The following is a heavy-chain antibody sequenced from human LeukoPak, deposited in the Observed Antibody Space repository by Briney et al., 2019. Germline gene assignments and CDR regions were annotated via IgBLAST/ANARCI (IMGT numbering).Heavy chain of an antibody. D-gene: IGHD4-17*01. CDR1: GGTFSSYA. CDR3: ALTVTTAGTADRWFDP. J-gene: IGHJ5*02. Sequence: ASVKVSCKASGGTFSSYAISWVRQAPGQGLEWMGGIIPIFGTANYAQKFQGRVTITADKSTSTAYMELSSLRSEDTAVYYCALTVTTAGTADRWFDPWGQGTLVTVSS. V-gene: IGHV1-69*06. CDR2: IIPIFGTA.